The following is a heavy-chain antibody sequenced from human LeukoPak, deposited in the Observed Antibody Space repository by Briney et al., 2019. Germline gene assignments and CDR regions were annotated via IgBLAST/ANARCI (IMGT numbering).Heavy chain of an antibody. D-gene: IGHD6-19*01. CDR2: INHSGST. CDR1: GGSFSGYY. V-gene: IGHV4-34*01. Sequence: SETLSLTCAVYGGSFSGYYWSWIRQPPGKGLEWIGEINHSGSTNYNPSLKSRVTKSVDTSKNQFSLKLSSVTAADTAVYYCARHVRYSSGWYGNAFDIWGQGTMVTVSS. J-gene: IGHJ3*02. CDR3: ARHVRYSSGWYGNAFDI.